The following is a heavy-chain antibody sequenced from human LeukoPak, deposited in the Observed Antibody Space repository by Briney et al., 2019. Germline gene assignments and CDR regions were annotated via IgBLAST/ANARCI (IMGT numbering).Heavy chain of an antibody. D-gene: IGHD5-18*01. CDR2: TYYSATT. V-gene: IGHV4-61*03. CDR1: GGSVSSGSYY. CDR3: ARGSRGYSYG. J-gene: IGHJ4*02. Sequence: SETLSLTCTVSGGSVSSGSYYWTWIRQPPGKGLEWIGYTYYSATTNYNPSLKSRVTISVDTSNNHFSLKLSSVTAADTAVYYCARGSRGYSYGWGQGTLVTVSS.